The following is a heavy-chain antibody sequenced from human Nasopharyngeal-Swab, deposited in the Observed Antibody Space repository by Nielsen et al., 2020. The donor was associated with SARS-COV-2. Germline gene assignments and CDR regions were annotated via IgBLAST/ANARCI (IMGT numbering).Heavy chain of an antibody. CDR1: GFTLSSYC. Sequence: GGSLRLSCAASGFTLSSYCMHWVRQAPGKVLVWVSRINRDGSSTSYADSVKGRFTISRENAKNTLYLQMNSLRVEDTAVYYCARETAVAGDYYCDYWGQGTLVAVSS. J-gene: IGHJ4*02. V-gene: IGHV3-74*01. CDR2: INRDGSST. D-gene: IGHD6-19*01. CDR3: ARETAVAGDYYCDY.